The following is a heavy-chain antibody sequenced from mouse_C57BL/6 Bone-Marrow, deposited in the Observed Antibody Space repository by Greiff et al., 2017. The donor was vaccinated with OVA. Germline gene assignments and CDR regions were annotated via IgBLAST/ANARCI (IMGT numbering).Heavy chain of an antibody. Sequence: EVKLMESGGGLVQPGGSLKLSCAASGFTFSDYYMYWVRQTPEKRLEWVAYISNGGGSTYYPDTVKGRFTIPRDNAKNTLYLQMSRLKSEDTAMYYCARGGGSDYWGQGTTLTVSS. V-gene: IGHV5-12*01. CDR1: GFTFSDYY. CDR3: ARGGGSDY. J-gene: IGHJ2*01. CDR2: ISNGGGST.